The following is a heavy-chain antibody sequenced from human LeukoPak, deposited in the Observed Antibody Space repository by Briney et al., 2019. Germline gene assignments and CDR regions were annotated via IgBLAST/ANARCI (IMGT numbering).Heavy chain of an antibody. J-gene: IGHJ4*02. V-gene: IGHV3-23*01. D-gene: IGHD3-22*01. CDR3: AYRNFHDSSGHFYYYFDY. Sequence: QPGGSLRLSCAASGFTFSSHAMSWVRQAPGKGLDWVSSISGSGHSTYYADSVKGRFTISRDNSKNTLYLQMNSLSADDTAVYHCAYRNFHDSSGHFYYYFDYWGQGTLVTVSS. CDR1: GFTFSSHA. CDR2: ISGSGHST.